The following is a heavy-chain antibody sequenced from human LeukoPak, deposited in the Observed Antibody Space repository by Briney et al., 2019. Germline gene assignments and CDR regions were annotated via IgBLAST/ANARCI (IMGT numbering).Heavy chain of an antibody. J-gene: IGHJ5*02. CDR1: GGFFSGYY. V-gene: IGHV4-34*01. Sequence: PSETLSLTCAVYGGFFSGYYWSWIRQPPGKGLEWIGEINHSGSTNYNPSLKSRVTISVDTSKNQFSLKLSSVTAADTAVYYCARGKPYTLGIAAAGNWFDPWGQGTLVTVSS. CDR2: INHSGST. CDR3: ARGKPYTLGIAAAGNWFDP. D-gene: IGHD6-13*01.